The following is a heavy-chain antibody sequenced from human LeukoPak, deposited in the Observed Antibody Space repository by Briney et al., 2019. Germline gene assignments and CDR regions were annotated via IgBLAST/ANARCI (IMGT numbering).Heavy chain of an antibody. CDR1: GGSFSGYY. J-gene: IGHJ5*02. V-gene: IGHV4-4*07. CDR2: IYTSGSI. Sequence: SETLSLTCAVYGGSFSGYYWSWIRQPAGKRLEWIGRIYTSGSITYNPSLKSRVSMSVDTSKNQFSLKLSSVTAADTAVYYCARDSGTTGEVKFDPWGQGTLVTVSS. D-gene: IGHD3-10*01. CDR3: ARDSGTTGEVKFDP.